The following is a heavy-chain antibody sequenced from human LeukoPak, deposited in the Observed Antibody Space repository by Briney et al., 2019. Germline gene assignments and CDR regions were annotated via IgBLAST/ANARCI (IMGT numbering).Heavy chain of an antibody. V-gene: IGHV3-48*04. CDR3: AKDRGQLAHYFDY. J-gene: IGHJ4*02. CDR1: GFTFTIFG. Sequence: PGGSLRLSCAASGFTFTIFGLNWVRQAPGKGPEWVSYIDARSGITYYADSVQGRFTISRDNSKNSLYLQMNSLRTEDTALYYCAKDRGQLAHYFDYWGQGTLVTVSS. CDR2: IDARSGIT. D-gene: IGHD6-6*01.